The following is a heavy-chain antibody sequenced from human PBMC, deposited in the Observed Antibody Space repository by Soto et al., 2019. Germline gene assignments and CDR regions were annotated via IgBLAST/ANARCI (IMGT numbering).Heavy chain of an antibody. CDR1: GFTFSDYS. V-gene: IGHV3-21*01. CDR3: ARDRTVTGTPNYFDY. CDR2: ISSSSSYI. D-gene: IGHD1-7*01. Sequence: GGSLRLSCAASGFTFSDYSMNWVRQAPGKGLEWVSYISSSSSYIYYADSVKGRFTISRDNAKNSLYLQMNSLRAEDTAFYYCARDRTVTGTPNYFDYWGQGTLVTVSS. J-gene: IGHJ4*02.